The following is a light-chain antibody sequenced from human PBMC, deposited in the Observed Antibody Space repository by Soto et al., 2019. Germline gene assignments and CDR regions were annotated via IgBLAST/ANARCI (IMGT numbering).Light chain of an antibody. Sequence: QSVLTQPPSVSGAPGQRVTISCTGSSSNIGAGYDVHWYQQLPGTAPKLLIYVNTNRPSGVPDRFSGSKSGTSASLAITGLQAEDEADYYCQSYDSSLSAVVLGGETKLTVL. CDR3: QSYDSSLSAVV. J-gene: IGLJ2*01. CDR2: VNT. V-gene: IGLV1-40*01. CDR1: SSNIGAGYD.